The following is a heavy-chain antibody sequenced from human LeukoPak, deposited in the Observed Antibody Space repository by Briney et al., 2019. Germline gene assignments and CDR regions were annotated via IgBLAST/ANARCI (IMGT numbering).Heavy chain of an antibody. CDR1: GFTFSSYE. D-gene: IGHD3-10*01. V-gene: IGHV3-48*03. Sequence: GGSLRLSCAASGFTFSSYEMNWVRQAPGKGPEWVSYISSSGSTIYYADSVKGRFTISRDNAKNSLYLQMNSLRAEDTAVYYCASDYYGSGSYYGDFDYWGQGTLVTVSS. CDR2: ISSSGSTI. CDR3: ASDYYGSGSYYGDFDY. J-gene: IGHJ4*02.